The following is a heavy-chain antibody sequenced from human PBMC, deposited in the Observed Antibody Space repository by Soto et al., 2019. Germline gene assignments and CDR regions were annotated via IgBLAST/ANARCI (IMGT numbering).Heavy chain of an antibody. D-gene: IGHD3-10*01. V-gene: IGHV4-31*03. CDR2: IYYSGST. J-gene: IGHJ3*02. CDR3: ARETTSPLRMRELQQAAFDI. Sequence: SETLSLTCTVSGGSISSGGYYWSWIRQHPGKGLDWIGYIYYSGSTYYNPSLKSRVTISVDTPKNQFSLKLSSVTAADTAVYYCARETTSPLRMRELQQAAFDICXQGTMVTV. CDR1: GGSISSGGYY.